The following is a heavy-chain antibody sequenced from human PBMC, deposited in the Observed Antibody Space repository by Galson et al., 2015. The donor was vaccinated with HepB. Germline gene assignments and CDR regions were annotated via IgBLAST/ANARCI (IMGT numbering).Heavy chain of an antibody. Sequence: SLRLSCAASGFTFSSLAMNWVRQAPGKGLEWVSTISDGGGSTYYAASVKGRFRISRDNSKNTLYLQMDSLRDEDTAVYYCARAYCSGGSCYSRYWGQGTLVTVSS. V-gene: IGHV3-23*01. CDR3: ARAYCSGGSCYSRY. J-gene: IGHJ4*02. CDR1: GFTFSSLA. D-gene: IGHD2-15*01. CDR2: ISDGGGST.